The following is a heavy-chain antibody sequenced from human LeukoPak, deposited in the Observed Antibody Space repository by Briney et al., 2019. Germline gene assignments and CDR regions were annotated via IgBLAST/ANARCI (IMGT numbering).Heavy chain of an antibody. D-gene: IGHD4-23*01. Sequence: GRSLRLSCVGSGFAFHNYAMHWVRRPPGKGLEGGSAINWNSDTKAYADSVKGRFTISRDRARNSLYLQMDSMRPEDTALYYCAKDTGGNGAYFYAMDVWGQGTSVTVSS. CDR3: AKDTGGNGAYFYAMDV. CDR2: INWNSDTK. J-gene: IGHJ6*02. V-gene: IGHV3-9*01. CDR1: GFAFHNYA.